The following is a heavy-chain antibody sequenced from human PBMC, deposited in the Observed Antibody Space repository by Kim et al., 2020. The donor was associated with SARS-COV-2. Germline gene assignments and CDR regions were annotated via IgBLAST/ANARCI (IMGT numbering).Heavy chain of an antibody. CDR3: ARERGNPYGSLIDL. Sequence: SETLSLTCTISGGSISSYYWSWIRQPPGKGLEWIGYIYYSGSTNYNPSLKSRVTISVDTSKNQFSLKLSSVTAADTAVYYCARERGNPYGSLIDLWGQGTLVTVSS. V-gene: IGHV4-59*08. J-gene: IGHJ5*02. D-gene: IGHD5-18*01. CDR2: IYYSGST. CDR1: GGSISSYY.